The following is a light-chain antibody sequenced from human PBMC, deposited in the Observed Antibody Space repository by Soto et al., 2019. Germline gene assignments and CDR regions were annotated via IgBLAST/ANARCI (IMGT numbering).Light chain of an antibody. V-gene: IGKV3-20*01. CDR3: QQYHSFPVT. Sequence: EIVLTQSPGTLSLSPGERATLSCRASQSVSSSNLAWYQQKPGQAPRLLIYGASTRATGIPARFSGSGSGTEFTLTIRSLQPDDSATYYCQQYHSFPVTFGQGTKVDIK. J-gene: IGKJ1*01. CDR2: GAS. CDR1: QSVSSSN.